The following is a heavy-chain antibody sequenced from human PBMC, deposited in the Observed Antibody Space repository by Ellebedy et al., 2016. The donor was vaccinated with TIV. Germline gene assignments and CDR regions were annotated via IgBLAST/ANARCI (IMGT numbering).Heavy chain of an antibody. D-gene: IGHD2-2*01. CDR1: GGSISSYY. CDR3: ARSCSPSCWECLEY. V-gene: IGHV4-59*13. J-gene: IGHJ4*02. Sequence: GSLRLXXTVSGGSISSYYWSWIRQPPGKGLEYIGYISYSGSTNYNPSLQSRVAISLDSSKTQFSLELNSVTAADTAVYFCARSCSPSCWECLEYWGQGVLVTVSS. CDR2: ISYSGST.